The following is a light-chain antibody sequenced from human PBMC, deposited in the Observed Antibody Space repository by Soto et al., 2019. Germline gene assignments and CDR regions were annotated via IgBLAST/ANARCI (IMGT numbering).Light chain of an antibody. Sequence: DIQMTQSPSSLSASVGDRVTITCRASQSISSYLNWYQQKPGKAPKPLIYAASSLQSGVPSRFSGSGSGTDFTLTISSLQPEDFATYYCQQYTSYPWTCGQGTKVDIK. V-gene: IGKV1-39*01. CDR2: AAS. CDR3: QQYTSYPWT. J-gene: IGKJ1*01. CDR1: QSISSY.